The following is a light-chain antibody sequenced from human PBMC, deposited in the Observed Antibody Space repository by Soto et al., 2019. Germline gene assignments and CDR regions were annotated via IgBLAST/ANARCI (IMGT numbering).Light chain of an antibody. V-gene: IGLV1-40*01. CDR3: QSYDSSLSGFVV. CDR2: GNT. Sequence: QSVLTQPHSVSGAPGQRVTISCTGSSSNIGAGYNVHWYQQLPGAAPKLLIYGNTNRPSGVPDRFSGSKSGTSASLAITGLHAEDEAEYYCQSYDSSLSGFVVFGGGTKLTVL. J-gene: IGLJ2*01. CDR1: SSNIGAGYN.